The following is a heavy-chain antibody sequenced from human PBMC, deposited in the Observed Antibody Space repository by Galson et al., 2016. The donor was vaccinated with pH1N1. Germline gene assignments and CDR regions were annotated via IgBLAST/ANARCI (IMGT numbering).Heavy chain of an antibody. CDR2: IFPGASDT. V-gene: IGHV5-51*03. J-gene: IGHJ6*03. CDR3: SRSPADPGYSYYYMDV. D-gene: IGHD2-21*01. CDR1: GYSFTSYW. Sequence: QSGAEVKKPGESLKISCKGSGYSFTSYWIGWVRQMPGKGLEWMGIIFPGASDTRYSPSFQGQVNISADKSISTAYLQWNSLRASDTAMYYCSRSPADPGYSYYYMDVWGKGTTVSVSS.